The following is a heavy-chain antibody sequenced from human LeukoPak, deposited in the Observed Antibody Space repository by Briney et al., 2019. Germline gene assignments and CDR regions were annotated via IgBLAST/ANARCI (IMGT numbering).Heavy chain of an antibody. D-gene: IGHD3-10*01. V-gene: IGHV3-11*06. CDR2: ISSSSSYT. CDR3: ARLAIRRGYYFDY. CDR1: GFTFSDYY. J-gene: IGHJ4*02. Sequence: GGSLRLSCAASGFTFSDYYMSWIRQAPGKGLEWVSHISSSSSYTNYADSVKGRFTISRDNAKNSLYLQMNGLRAEDTAVYYCARLAIRRGYYFDYWGQGTLVTVSS.